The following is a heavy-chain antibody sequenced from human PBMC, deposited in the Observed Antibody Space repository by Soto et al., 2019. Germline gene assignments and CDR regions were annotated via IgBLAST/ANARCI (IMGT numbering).Heavy chain of an antibody. D-gene: IGHD2-2*01. V-gene: IGHV3-30*18. CDR1: GFGFSTYG. CDR2: ISFGGSNK. CDR3: AKDKLPGRARLDYIDY. J-gene: IGHJ4*02. Sequence: QVHLVESGGGVVQPGTSLRLSCAASGFGFSTYGMHWVRQAPGKGLEWVAVISFGGSNKFYADFVKGRFTISRDNSKNTLYLQLNSLRADDTAVYYCAKDKLPGRARLDYIDYWGQGTLVTVSS.